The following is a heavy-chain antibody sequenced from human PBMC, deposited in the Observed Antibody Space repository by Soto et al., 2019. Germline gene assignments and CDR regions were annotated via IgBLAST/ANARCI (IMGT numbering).Heavy chain of an antibody. CDR2: INHSGST. CDR1: GGSFSGYY. V-gene: IGHV4-34*01. Sequence: QVQLQQWGAGLLKPSETLSLTCAVYGGSFSGYYWSWIRQPPGKGLEWIGEINHSGSTNYNPSLKSRVTIAVDTPKNQFSLKLSSVTAADTAVYYCARLKGYQLLHSNWFDPWGQGTLVTVSS. J-gene: IGHJ5*02. CDR3: ARLKGYQLLHSNWFDP. D-gene: IGHD2-2*01.